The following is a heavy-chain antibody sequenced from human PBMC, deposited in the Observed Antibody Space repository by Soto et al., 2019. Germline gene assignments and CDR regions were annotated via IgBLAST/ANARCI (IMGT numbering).Heavy chain of an antibody. CDR2: IIPIFGTA. D-gene: IGHD3-3*01. Sequence: SVKVSCKASGGTFSSYAISWVRQAPGQGLEWMGGIIPIFGTANYAQKFQGRVTITADESTSTAYMELSSLRSEDTAVYYCARDKGFWSGPEVPTWFDPWGQGTLVTVSS. V-gene: IGHV1-69*13. CDR1: GGTFSSYA. CDR3: ARDKGFWSGPEVPTWFDP. J-gene: IGHJ5*02.